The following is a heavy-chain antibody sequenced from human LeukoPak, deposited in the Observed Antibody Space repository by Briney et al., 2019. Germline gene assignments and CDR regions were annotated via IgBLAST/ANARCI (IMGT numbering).Heavy chain of an antibody. D-gene: IGHD5-12*01. V-gene: IGHV1-2*02. CDR1: GHSFTASY. Sequence: GASVKVSCKASGHSFTASYIHWLRQAPGQALEWMGGINPNTGCTNYAQKFQGRVTMTRNTSIITAYMELSRLRSDDTAVYYCERFYSGYGNYYYYMDVWGQGTTVTVSS. CDR2: INPNTGCT. J-gene: IGHJ6*03. CDR3: ERFYSGYGNYYYYMDV.